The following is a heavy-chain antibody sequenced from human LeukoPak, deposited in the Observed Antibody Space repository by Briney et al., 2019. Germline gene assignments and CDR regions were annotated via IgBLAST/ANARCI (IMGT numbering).Heavy chain of an antibody. Sequence: RGSLLLSCPASGFTFSSYAMGWVRPAPGKWLEWVSAISGSGSSTYYADSVKGLFTISRDNSKNAQYLQMNSLRADDAAVYYCAKDASTLVRVPLDYWGQGTLVTVSS. CDR2: ISGSGSST. D-gene: IGHD3-10*01. CDR1: GFTFSSYA. CDR3: AKDASTLVRVPLDY. V-gene: IGHV3-23*01. J-gene: IGHJ4*02.